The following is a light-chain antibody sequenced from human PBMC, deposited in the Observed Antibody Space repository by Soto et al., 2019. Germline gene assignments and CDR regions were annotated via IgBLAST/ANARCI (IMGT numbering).Light chain of an antibody. Sequence: QSALTQPASVSGSPGQSITISCTGTSSDVGSYDLVSWYQQHPGTAPKLMIFEVNKRPSGVSNRFSGSKSGNTASLTISGLQAEDEADYYCCSYEGSSPYVFGTGTKVTVL. J-gene: IGLJ1*01. CDR3: CSYEGSSPYV. V-gene: IGLV2-23*02. CDR2: EVN. CDR1: SSDVGSYDL.